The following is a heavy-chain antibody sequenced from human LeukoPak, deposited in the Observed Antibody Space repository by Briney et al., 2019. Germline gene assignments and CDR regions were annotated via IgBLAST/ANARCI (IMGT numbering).Heavy chain of an antibody. CDR2: IIPIFGIA. Sequence: SVKVSCKASGGTFSSYAISWVRQAPGQGLEWMGRIIPIFGIANYAQKFQGRVTITTDESTSTAYMELSSLRSEDTAVYYCARDRDGQDYFDYWGQGTLVTVSS. V-gene: IGHV1-69*05. J-gene: IGHJ4*02. D-gene: IGHD5-24*01. CDR3: ARDRDGQDYFDY. CDR1: GGTFSSYA.